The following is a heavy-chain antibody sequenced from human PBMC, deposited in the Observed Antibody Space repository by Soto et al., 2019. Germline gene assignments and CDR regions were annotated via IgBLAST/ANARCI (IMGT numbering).Heavy chain of an antibody. CDR1: GFTFTSSA. CDR3: AADATAWQQMVPSDY. CDR2: IAVGSGYT. Sequence: QMQLEQSGHEVKKPGTSVKVSCKASGFTFTSSAFQWVRQPRGKRLEGIGWIAVGSGYTNYAQRFQDRVTLTRDISTATTYMELSRLTSEDTAIYYCAADATAWQQMVPSDYWGQGTLVTVSS. D-gene: IGHD2-8*01. V-gene: IGHV1-58*01. J-gene: IGHJ4*02.